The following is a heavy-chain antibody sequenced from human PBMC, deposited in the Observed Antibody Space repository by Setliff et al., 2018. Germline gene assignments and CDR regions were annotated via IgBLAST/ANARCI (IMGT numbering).Heavy chain of an antibody. CDR1: GGSISGYY. Sequence: SETLSLTCTVSGGSISGYYWSWIRQPPGKGLEWIGNIYYTGSPSYSPSLRSRGTISVDTSKNKFSLSLSSVTAADTAVYYCARDRTAYTYGLDVWGQGTTVTAP. CDR2: IYYTGSP. V-gene: IGHV4-59*01. D-gene: IGHD3-16*01. J-gene: IGHJ6*02. CDR3: ARDRTAYTYGLDV.